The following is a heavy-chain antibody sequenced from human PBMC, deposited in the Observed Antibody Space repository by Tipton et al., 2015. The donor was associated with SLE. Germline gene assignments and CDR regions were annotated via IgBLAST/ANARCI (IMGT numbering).Heavy chain of an antibody. V-gene: IGHV4-59*01. Sequence: TLSLTCTVSADSFTHYHWSWIRQSPGKGLEWIGYVYFDGSTNYNPSLKSRVTISVDTSKNQFSLKLKSVSAADTAVYYCARGTPFYCSDAGCHPECWFDSWGQGSLVTVSS. CDR3: ARGTPFYCSDAGCHPECWFDS. CDR1: ADSFTHYH. CDR2: VYFDGST. D-gene: IGHD2-15*01. J-gene: IGHJ5*01.